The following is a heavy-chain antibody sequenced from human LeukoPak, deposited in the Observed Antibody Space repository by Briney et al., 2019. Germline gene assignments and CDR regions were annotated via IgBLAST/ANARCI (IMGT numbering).Heavy chain of an antibody. CDR2: MNLNSGNT. J-gene: IGHJ4*02. Sequence: ASVKVSCKASGYTFTTYDINWVRQATGQGLERMGWMNLNSGNTGYAQKFQGRDTMSRDTSISTAYMELSSLTSEDTAVYYCARGQGYSNSHHDYWGQGTLVTVSS. D-gene: IGHD6-6*01. CDR3: ARGQGYSNSHHDY. CDR1: GYTFTTYD. V-gene: IGHV1-8*01.